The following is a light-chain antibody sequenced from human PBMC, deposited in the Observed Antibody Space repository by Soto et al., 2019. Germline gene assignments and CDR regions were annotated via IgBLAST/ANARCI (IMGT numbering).Light chain of an antibody. V-gene: IGKV3-20*01. Sequence: EIVLKQSPDTLSLSPGERATLSCRASQSVKNNYLAWYQQKPGQPPRFLSYDASSRATGLPDRFSGSGSGTAFTLTISSLATEDFAVYYGPQYGSTPLTFGGGTKVDIK. CDR3: PQYGSTPLT. J-gene: IGKJ4*01. CDR2: DAS. CDR1: QSVKNNY.